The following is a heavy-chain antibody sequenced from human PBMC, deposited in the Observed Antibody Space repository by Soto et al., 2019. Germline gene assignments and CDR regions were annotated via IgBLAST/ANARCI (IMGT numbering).Heavy chain of an antibody. Sequence: EVQLVESGGGLIQPGGSLRLSCAASGFIVNDNYMNWVRQAPGKGLEWVSVIYSGGGTYYADSVKGRFTISRDDSKNTLYLQMNSLRAEDTAVYYCAGGLGAPTQDYWGQGTLVTVSS. D-gene: IGHD1-26*01. CDR3: AGGLGAPTQDY. J-gene: IGHJ4*02. CDR1: GFIVNDNY. V-gene: IGHV3-53*01. CDR2: IYSGGGT.